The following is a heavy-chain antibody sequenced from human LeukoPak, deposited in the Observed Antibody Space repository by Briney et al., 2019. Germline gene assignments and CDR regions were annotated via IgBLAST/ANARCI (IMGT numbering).Heavy chain of an antibody. D-gene: IGHD6-13*01. J-gene: IGHJ5*02. V-gene: IGHV4-39*01. CDR2: IYYSGST. Sequence: PSETLSLTCTVSGGSISSSSYYWGWIRQPPGKGLEWIGSIYYSGSTYYNPSLKSRVTISVDTSKNQFSLKLSSVTAADTAVYYCAGGDSSSWGYNWFDPWGQGTLVTVSS. CDR1: GGSISSSSYY. CDR3: AGGDSSSWGYNWFDP.